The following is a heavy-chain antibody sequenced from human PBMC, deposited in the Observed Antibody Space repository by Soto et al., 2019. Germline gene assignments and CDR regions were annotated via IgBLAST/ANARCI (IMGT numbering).Heavy chain of an antibody. CDR3: ARSTTGTTDYYYYHHMDV. Sequence: QVQLVQSGAEVKKPGSSVKVSCKASGGTFSSYTISWVRQAPGQGLEWMGRIIPILGIANYAQKFQGRVTITADKTTSTAYLELSSLRSEDTAVYYCARSTTGTTDYYYYHHMDVWGKGTTVTVSS. V-gene: IGHV1-69*02. CDR2: IIPILGIA. J-gene: IGHJ6*03. D-gene: IGHD1-1*01. CDR1: GGTFSSYT.